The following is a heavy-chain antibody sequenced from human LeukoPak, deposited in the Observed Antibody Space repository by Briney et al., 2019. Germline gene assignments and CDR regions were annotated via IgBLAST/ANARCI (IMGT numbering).Heavy chain of an antibody. D-gene: IGHD6-13*01. V-gene: IGHV3-23*01. CDR2: ISGSGGST. CDR3: AKALLRNSWTLDY. J-gene: IGHJ4*02. CDR1: GFTFRSYA. Sequence: GGSLRLSCAASGFTFRSYAMSWVRQARGKGLEWVSGISGSGGSTFYADSVKGRFTISRDNSKSTLSLQMNSLRAEDTAVYYCAKALLRNSWTLDYWGQGTLVTVSS.